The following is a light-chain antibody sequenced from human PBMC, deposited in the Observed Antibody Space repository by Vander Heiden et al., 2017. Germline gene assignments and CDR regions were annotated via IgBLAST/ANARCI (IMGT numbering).Light chain of an antibody. CDR1: RSNIATNY. CDR2: MSS. Sequence: QSVLTQPPSASGTPGQRVSISCSGSRSNIATNYVYWYQQLPGTAPKLLIYMSSQRPSGVPDRFSGSKSGTSASLAISGLRFEDEADYYCASWDESLSGVVFGGGTKLTVL. V-gene: IGLV1-47*01. J-gene: IGLJ2*01. CDR3: ASWDESLSGVV.